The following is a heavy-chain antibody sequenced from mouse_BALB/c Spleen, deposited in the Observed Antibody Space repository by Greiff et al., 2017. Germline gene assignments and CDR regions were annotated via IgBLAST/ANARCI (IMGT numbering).Heavy chain of an antibody. CDR2: ISNGGGST. D-gene: IGHD3-1*01. Sequence: DVMLVESGGGLVQPGGSLKLSCAASGFTFSSYTMSWVRQTPEKRLEWVAYISNGGGSTYYPDTVKGRFTISRDNAKNTLYLQMSSLKSEDTAMYYCARQLGLLYAMDYWGQGTSVTVSS. CDR1: GFTFSSYT. V-gene: IGHV5-12-2*01. J-gene: IGHJ4*01. CDR3: ARQLGLLYAMDY.